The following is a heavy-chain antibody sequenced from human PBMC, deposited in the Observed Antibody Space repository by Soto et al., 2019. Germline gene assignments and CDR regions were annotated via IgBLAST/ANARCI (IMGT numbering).Heavy chain of an antibody. D-gene: IGHD5-18*01. J-gene: IGHJ6*02. CDR1: GGSIISSNYY. V-gene: IGHV4-39*01. Sequence: PSETLSLTCTVSGGSIISSNYYWGWIRQPPGKGLEWIGSIYYSGSTSYNPSLKSPVTISVDTSKNQFSLKVNSVTAADTAVYYCARLEVFYVMSRYTYRVTAVWGQGT. CDR2: IYYSGST. CDR3: ARLEVFYVMSRYTYRVTAV.